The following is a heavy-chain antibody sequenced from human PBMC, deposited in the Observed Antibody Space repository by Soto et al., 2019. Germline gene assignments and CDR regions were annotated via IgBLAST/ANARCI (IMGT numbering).Heavy chain of an antibody. J-gene: IGHJ4*02. V-gene: IGHV4-39*01. D-gene: IGHD2-2*01. Sequence: SETLSLTCTVSGGSISSSSYYWGWIRQPPGKGLEWIGSIYYSGSTYYNPSLKSRVTISVDTSKNQFSLKLSSVTAADTAVYYCARLMGYCSSTSCYGPPGDYWGQGTLVTVSS. CDR3: ARLMGYCSSTSCYGPPGDY. CDR1: GGSISSSSYY. CDR2: IYYSGST.